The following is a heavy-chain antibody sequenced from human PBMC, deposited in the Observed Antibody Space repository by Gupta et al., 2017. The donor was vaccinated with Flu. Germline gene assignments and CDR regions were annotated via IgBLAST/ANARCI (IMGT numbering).Heavy chain of an antibody. CDR1: GYPFTRYD. Sequence: QVQLVQSGAEVKKPGASVKVSCKASGYPFTRYDMHWVRKAPGQGLEWRGIIKPSGGSTSYAPKFQCRVTMTRDTSTSTVYMELSSLISEDTAVYYCARERQQLADWGQGTLVTVSS. D-gene: IGHD6-13*01. J-gene: IGHJ4*02. CDR3: ARERQQLAD. CDR2: IKPSGGST. V-gene: IGHV1-46*03.